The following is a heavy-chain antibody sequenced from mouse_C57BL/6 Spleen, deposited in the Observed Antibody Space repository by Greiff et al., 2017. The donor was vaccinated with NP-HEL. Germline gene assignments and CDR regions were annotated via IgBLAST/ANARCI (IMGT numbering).Heavy chain of an antibody. CDR2: INPSNGGT. Sequence: QVHVKQPGTELVKPGASVKLSCKASGYTFTSYWLHWVKQRPGQGLEWIGNINPSNGGTNYNEKFKSKATLTVDKSSSTAYMQLSSLTSEDSAVYYCARFTTVVDWYFDFWGTGTTVTVSS. CDR1: GYTFTSYW. CDR3: ARFTTVVDWYFDF. V-gene: IGHV1-53*01. D-gene: IGHD1-1*01. J-gene: IGHJ1*03.